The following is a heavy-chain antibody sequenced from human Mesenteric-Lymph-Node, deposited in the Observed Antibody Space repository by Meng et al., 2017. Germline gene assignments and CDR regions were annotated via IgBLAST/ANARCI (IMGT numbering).Heavy chain of an antibody. CDR2: ISQRGST. CDR1: GGSITSNNW. CDR3: ARASYSWNLGDF. J-gene: IGHJ4*02. Sequence: QVQLQESGPGLVKPSETLSLTCTVSGGSITSNNWWTWVRQPPGKGLEWIGEISQRGSTNYNPSLKSRVTISLDKSKNQFFLTLNSVTAADTAVYYCARASYSWNLGDFCGQGTLVTVSS. D-gene: IGHD1-20*01. V-gene: IGHV4-4*02.